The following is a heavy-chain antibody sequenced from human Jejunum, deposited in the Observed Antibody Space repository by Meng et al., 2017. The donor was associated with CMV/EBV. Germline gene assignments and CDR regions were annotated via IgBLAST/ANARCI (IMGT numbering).Heavy chain of an antibody. V-gene: IGHV1-18*01. CDR2: ISPYNGNT. Sequence: SGYNFTSYGISWVRQAPGQGLEWMGWISPYNGNTHYVQKLQGRVTMTTDTSTSTAYMELRSLRSDDTAVYYCARGVVTMIRYYFDYWGQGTLVTVSS. CDR3: ARGVVTMIRYYFDY. CDR1: GYNFTSYG. J-gene: IGHJ4*02. D-gene: IGHD3-22*01.